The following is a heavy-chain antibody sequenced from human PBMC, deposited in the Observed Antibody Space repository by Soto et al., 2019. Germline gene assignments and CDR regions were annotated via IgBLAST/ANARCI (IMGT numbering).Heavy chain of an antibody. J-gene: IGHJ5*02. Sequence: ASVKVSCKASGYTFTYYGISWVRQAPGQGLEWMGWISAYNGNTDYAQNLQGRVTMTTDTSTSTVYMELRSFTFDDTAVYYCAGGGHKFLPPYNWFDPWGQGTLVTVSS. V-gene: IGHV1-18*01. CDR3: AGGGHKFLPPYNWFDP. CDR1: GYTFTYYG. CDR2: ISAYNGNT. D-gene: IGHD2-21*01.